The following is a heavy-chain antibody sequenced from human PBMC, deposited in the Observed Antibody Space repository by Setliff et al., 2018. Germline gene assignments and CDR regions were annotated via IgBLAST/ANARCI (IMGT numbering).Heavy chain of an antibody. CDR3: AERLDGSGSHYSTLYH. CDR1: GFTFSSYW. D-gene: IGHD3-10*01. V-gene: IGHV3-23*01. Sequence: PGGSLRLSCAASGFTFSSYWMSWVRQAPGKGLEWVAALTPNGAYTYYADSVRGRFTIFRDNPRNTLYLQMNSLSAEDTAVYYCAERLDGSGSHYSTLYHWGPGTLVTVSS. CDR2: LTPNGAYT. J-gene: IGHJ1*01.